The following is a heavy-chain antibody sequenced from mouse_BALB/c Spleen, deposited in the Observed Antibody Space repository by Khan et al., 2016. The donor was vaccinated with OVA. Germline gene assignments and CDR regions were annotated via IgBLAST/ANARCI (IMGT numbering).Heavy chain of an antibody. V-gene: IGHV2-3*01. J-gene: IGHJ4*01. CDR2: IWGDGST. CDR3: AKFTPDYYSMDY. D-gene: IGHD1-1*01. Sequence: QVQLKESGPGLVAPSQSLSITCTVSGFSLSSNGVSWVRQPPGKGLEWLGVIWGDGSTNYYSTLKSRLIISKDNSNSDVCLKLNSLQTYDTATYYCAKFTPDYYSMDYWGQGTSVTVSS. CDR1: GFSLSSNG.